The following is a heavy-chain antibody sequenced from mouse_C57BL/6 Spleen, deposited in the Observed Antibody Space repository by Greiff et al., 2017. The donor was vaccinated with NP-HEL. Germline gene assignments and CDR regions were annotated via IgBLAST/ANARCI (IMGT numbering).Heavy chain of an antibody. J-gene: IGHJ2*01. CDR2: INPNNGGT. Sequence: EVQLQQSGPELVKPGASVKIPCKASGYKFTDYNMDWVKQSHGKSLEWIGGINPNNGGTIYNQKFKGKATLTVDKSSSTAYMELRSLTSEDTAVYYCARSPYDYDWYYFDYWGQGTTLTVSS. CDR3: ARSPYDYDWYYFDY. CDR1: GYKFTDYN. D-gene: IGHD2-4*01. V-gene: IGHV1-18*01.